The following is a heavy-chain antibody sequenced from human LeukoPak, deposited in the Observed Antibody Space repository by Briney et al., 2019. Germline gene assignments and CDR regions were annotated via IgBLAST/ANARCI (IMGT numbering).Heavy chain of an antibody. CDR2: IRSKTYGGTT. J-gene: IGHJ4*02. V-gene: IGHV3-49*04. Sequence: TGGSLRLSCTASGFTFADYAISWVRQAPGKGLEWVGFIRSKTYGGTTEYAASVKGRFIISRDDSKSIAHLQMNSLKTEDTAMYYSTRDLSGYAKPIDNWGQGALVIVSS. D-gene: IGHD5-12*01. CDR1: GFTFADYA. CDR3: TRDLSGYAKPIDN.